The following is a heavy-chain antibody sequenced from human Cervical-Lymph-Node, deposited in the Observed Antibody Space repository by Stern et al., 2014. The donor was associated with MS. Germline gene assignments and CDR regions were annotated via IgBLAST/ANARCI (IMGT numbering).Heavy chain of an antibody. V-gene: IGHV4-31*03. CDR1: GGSISSGAYY. J-gene: IGHJ6*02. CDR3: ARGGEGYSNYYYYYGMDV. D-gene: IGHD4-11*01. CDR2: IHYSGST. Sequence: QVQLQESGPGLVKPSQTLSLTCTVSGGSISSGAYYWSWIRQHPGKGLEWIGYIHYSGSTYYNPSLKSRVPISVDTPQKQFSLNLSSGPAADTAVYYWARGGEGYSNYYYYYGMDVWGQGTTVTVSS.